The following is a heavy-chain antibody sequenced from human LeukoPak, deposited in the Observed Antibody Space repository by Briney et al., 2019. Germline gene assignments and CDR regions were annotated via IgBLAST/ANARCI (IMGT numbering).Heavy chain of an antibody. CDR3: ARVRPSGSYYYYYYMDV. Sequence: SETLSLTCTVSGGSISSSTHYWGWIRQPPGKGLEWIGNIYYSGSTYYNPSLKSRVTMSVDTSKNQFSLRLSSVTAADTAVHYCARVRPSGSYYYYYYMDVWGKGTTVTVSS. J-gene: IGHJ6*03. CDR2: IYYSGST. D-gene: IGHD1-26*01. V-gene: IGHV4-39*07. CDR1: GGSISSSTHY.